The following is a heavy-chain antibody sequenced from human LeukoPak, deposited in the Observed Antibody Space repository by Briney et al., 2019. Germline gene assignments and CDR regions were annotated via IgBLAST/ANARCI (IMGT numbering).Heavy chain of an antibody. Sequence: SEALSLTCTVSGGSINSNYWTWIRQPAGKGLEWIGRISTSGITNYSPSLKSRVTISLDKSKNQFSLILASVTAADTALYYCAREASIAAAGWISDYWGQGTLVTVSS. V-gene: IGHV4-4*07. CDR1: GGSINSNY. CDR3: AREASIAAAGWISDY. D-gene: IGHD6-13*01. CDR2: ISTSGIT. J-gene: IGHJ4*02.